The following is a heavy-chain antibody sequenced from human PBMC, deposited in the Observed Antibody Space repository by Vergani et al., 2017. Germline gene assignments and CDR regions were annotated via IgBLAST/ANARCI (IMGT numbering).Heavy chain of an antibody. J-gene: IGHJ6*02. D-gene: IGHD6-19*01. CDR2: ISGSGGST. CDR1: GFTFSSYA. Sequence: EVQLLESGGGLVQPGGSLRLSCAASGFTFSSYAMSWVRQAPGKGLEWVSAISGSGGSTYYADSVKGRFTISRDNSKNTLYLQMNSLRAEDTAVYYCARERGAVAGSYYYYGMDVWGQGTTVTVSS. V-gene: IGHV3-23*01. CDR3: ARERGAVAGSYYYYGMDV.